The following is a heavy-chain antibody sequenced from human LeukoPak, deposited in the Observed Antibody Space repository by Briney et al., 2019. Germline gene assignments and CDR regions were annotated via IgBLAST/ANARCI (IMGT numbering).Heavy chain of an antibody. D-gene: IGHD3-10*01. Sequence: PGGSLRLSCAASGFTFSTYWMSWVRQAPGKGLEWVSSISSSSSYIYYADSVKGRFTISRDNAKNSLYLQMNSLRAEDTAVYYCARDGSHMVRGVIFYYGMDVWGQGTTVTVSS. J-gene: IGHJ6*02. CDR3: ARDGSHMVRGVIFYYGMDV. V-gene: IGHV3-21*01. CDR2: ISSSSSYI. CDR1: GFTFSTYW.